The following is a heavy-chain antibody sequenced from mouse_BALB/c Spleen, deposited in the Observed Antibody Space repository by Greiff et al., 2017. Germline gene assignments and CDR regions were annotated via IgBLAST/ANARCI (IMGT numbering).Heavy chain of an antibody. Sequence: VKLMESGPGLVAPSQSLSITCTVSGFSLTSYGVHWVRQPPGKGLEWLGVIWAGGSTNYNSALMSRLSISKDNSKSQVFLKMNSLQTDDTAMYYCARDPRYGNYGDYAMDYWGQGTSVTVSA. D-gene: IGHD2-1*01. CDR3: ARDPRYGNYGDYAMDY. J-gene: IGHJ4*01. CDR1: GFSLTSYG. V-gene: IGHV2-9*02. CDR2: IWAGGST.